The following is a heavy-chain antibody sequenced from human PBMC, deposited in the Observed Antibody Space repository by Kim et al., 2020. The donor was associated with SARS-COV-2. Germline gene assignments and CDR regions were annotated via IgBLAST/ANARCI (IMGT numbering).Heavy chain of an antibody. V-gene: IGHV3-23*01. Sequence: VMGRLTISRDNSKNTLYLQMNSLRAEDTAVYYCAKDRVVPAAIPSAEFDPWGQGTLVTVSS. D-gene: IGHD2-2*01. J-gene: IGHJ5*02. CDR3: AKDRVVPAAIPSAEFDP.